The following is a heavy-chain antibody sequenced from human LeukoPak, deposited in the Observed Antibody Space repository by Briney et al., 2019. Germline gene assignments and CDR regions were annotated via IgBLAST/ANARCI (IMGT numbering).Heavy chain of an antibody. J-gene: IGHJ4*02. V-gene: IGHV3-7*03. CDR2: IKLDGSEK. CDR3: ARDQYDTWSRRGNFDS. CDR1: GFTFGKYW. Sequence: PGGSLRLSCVASGFTFGKYWMSWVRQAPGKGLKWVANIKLDGSEKNYVGSVKGRFTISRDNTKNSLYLQMNSLRVEDTAVFYCARDQYDTWSRRGNFDSWGQGTLVIVSS. D-gene: IGHD3-3*01.